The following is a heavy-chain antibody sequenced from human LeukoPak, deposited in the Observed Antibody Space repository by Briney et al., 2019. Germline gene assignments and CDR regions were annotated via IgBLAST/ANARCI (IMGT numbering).Heavy chain of an antibody. D-gene: IGHD3-22*01. J-gene: IGHJ6*03. Sequence: SETLSLTCAVYGGSFSGYYWSWIRQPPGKGLEWIGEINHSGSTNYNPSLKSRVTISVDTSKNQFSLKLSSVTAADTAVYYCARAAITMIVVVRGPRDYYMDVWGKGTTVTVSS. CDR2: INHSGST. V-gene: IGHV4-34*01. CDR1: GGSFSGYY. CDR3: ARAAITMIVVVRGPRDYYMDV.